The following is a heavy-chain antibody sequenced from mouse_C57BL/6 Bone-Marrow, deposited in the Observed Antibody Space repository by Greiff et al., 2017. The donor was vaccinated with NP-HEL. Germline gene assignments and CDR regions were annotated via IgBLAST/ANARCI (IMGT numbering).Heavy chain of an antibody. CDR3: TTGYYGSSYRYFDV. D-gene: IGHD1-1*01. Sequence: EVKLVESGAELVRPGASVKLSCTASGFNIKDDYMHWVKQRPEQGLEWIGWIDPENGDTEYASKFQGKATITADTSSNTAYLQLSSLTSEDTAVYYCTTGYYGSSYRYFDVWGTGTTVTVSS. CDR2: IDPENGDT. J-gene: IGHJ1*03. CDR1: GFNIKDDY. V-gene: IGHV14-4*01.